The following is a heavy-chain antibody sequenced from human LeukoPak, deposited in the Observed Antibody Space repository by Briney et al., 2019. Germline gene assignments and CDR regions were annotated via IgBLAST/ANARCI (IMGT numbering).Heavy chain of an antibody. CDR3: ASQVVVAGHYYYYYMDV. J-gene: IGHJ6*03. V-gene: IGHV4-4*02. D-gene: IGHD2-15*01. CDR1: RDSLSSGYYY. Sequence: SETLSLTRTVSRDSLSSGYYYCSWVRQPPGKGLEWIGEIYHSGCTNYNPSLKSRVTISVDKSKNQFSLKLSSVPAADTAVYYCASQVVVAGHYYYYYMDVWGKGTTVTVSS. CDR2: IYHSGCT.